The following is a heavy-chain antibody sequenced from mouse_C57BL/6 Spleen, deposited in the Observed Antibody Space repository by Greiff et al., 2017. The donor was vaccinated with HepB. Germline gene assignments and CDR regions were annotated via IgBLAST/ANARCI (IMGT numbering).Heavy chain of an antibody. CDR2: ISSGSSTI. Sequence: EVKVVESGGGLVKPGGSLKLSCAASGFTFSDYGMHWVRQAPEKGLEWVAYISSGSSTIYYADTVKGRFTISRDNAKNTLFLQMTSLRSEDTAMYYCARRAVVALDYWGQGTTLTVSS. D-gene: IGHD1-1*01. J-gene: IGHJ2*01. V-gene: IGHV5-17*01. CDR3: ARRAVVALDY. CDR1: GFTFSDYG.